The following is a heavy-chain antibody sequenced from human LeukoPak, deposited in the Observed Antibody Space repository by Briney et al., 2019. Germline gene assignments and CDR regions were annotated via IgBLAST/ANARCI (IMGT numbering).Heavy chain of an antibody. CDR1: GFAVSNTY. V-gene: IGHV3-53*01. Sequence: GGALRLSCAASGFAVSNTYMSWVRHAPGKGLEWVSLIYSGGSTYYADSVRGRFTISRDNSKNTVYLQMNSLRAEDTAMYYCARKESGWYDYWGQGTLVTVSS. D-gene: IGHD6-19*01. J-gene: IGHJ4*02. CDR2: IYSGGST. CDR3: ARKESGWYDY.